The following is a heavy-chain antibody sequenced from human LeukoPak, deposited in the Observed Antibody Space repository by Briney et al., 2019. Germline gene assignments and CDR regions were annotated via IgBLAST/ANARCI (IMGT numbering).Heavy chain of an antibody. J-gene: IGHJ3*02. Sequence: SETLSLTCTVSGGSISSSSYYWGWIRQPPGKGLEWIGSIYYSGSTYYNPSLKSRVTISVDTSKNQFSLKLSSVTAADTAVYYCASLAGSGSHTDAFDIWGQGTMVTVSS. D-gene: IGHD3-10*01. CDR3: ASLAGSGSHTDAFDI. CDR1: GGSISSSSYY. V-gene: IGHV4-39*07. CDR2: IYYSGST.